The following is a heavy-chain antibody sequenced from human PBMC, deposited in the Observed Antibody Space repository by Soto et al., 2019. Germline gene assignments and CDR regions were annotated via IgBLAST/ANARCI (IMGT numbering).Heavy chain of an antibody. CDR1: GGSFSGYY. V-gene: IGHV4-34*01. CDR2: INHSGSN. D-gene: IGHD2-2*01. CDR3: ARDYCSSTSCYFNWFDP. J-gene: IGHJ5*02. Sequence: QVQLQQWGAGLLKPSETLSLPCAVYGGSFSGYYWSWIRQPPGKGLEWIGEINHSGSNNYNPSLKRRGTISEDASNNQFSLKLSSVTAAHTAVYYCARDYCSSTSCYFNWFDPWGQGTLVTVSS.